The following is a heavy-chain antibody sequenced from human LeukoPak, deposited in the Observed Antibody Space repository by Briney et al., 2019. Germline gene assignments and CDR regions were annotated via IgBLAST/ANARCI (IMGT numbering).Heavy chain of an antibody. CDR3: ARGPRRLAAGSYYFDY. J-gene: IGHJ4*02. CDR1: GFSFKDYY. Sequence: GGSLRLSCAASGFSFKDYYFSWIRQAPGKGLEWVSFINVNGGAMYYADFVKGRFTISRDNAKSSLYLEMNSLRVEDTAVYYCARGPRRLAAGSYYFDYWGQGSLVTVSS. V-gene: IGHV3-11*01. D-gene: IGHD6-13*01. CDR2: INVNGGAM.